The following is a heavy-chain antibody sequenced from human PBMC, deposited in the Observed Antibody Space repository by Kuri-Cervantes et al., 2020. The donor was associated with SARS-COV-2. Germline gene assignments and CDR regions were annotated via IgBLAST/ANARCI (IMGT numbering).Heavy chain of an antibody. CDR3: ARHMYKSNPGDAFDI. D-gene: IGHD1-20*01. V-gene: IGHV4-34*01. CDR1: GGSFSDYY. Sequence: SQTLSLTCAVYGGSFSDYYGSWIRQPPGKGLEWIGTISYSGHTYYNPSLKSRVAMFIDTSKNQFSLKLYSLTAADTSVYYCARHMYKSNPGDAFDISGRGTLVTVSS. CDR2: ISYSGHT. J-gene: IGHJ3*02.